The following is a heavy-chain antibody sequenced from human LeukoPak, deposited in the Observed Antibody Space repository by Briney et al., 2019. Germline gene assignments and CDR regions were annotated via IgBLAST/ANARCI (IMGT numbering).Heavy chain of an antibody. CDR3: EPRFRNSGYDPFDI. V-gene: IGHV1-69*02. Sequence: SVKVSCKASGGTFSSYTISWVRQAPGQGLEWMGRIIPILGIANYAQKFQGRVTITADKSTSTAYMELSSLRSEDTAVYYCEPRFRNSGYDPFDIWGQGTMVTVSS. J-gene: IGHJ3*02. CDR1: GGTFSSYT. D-gene: IGHD5-12*01. CDR2: IIPILGIA.